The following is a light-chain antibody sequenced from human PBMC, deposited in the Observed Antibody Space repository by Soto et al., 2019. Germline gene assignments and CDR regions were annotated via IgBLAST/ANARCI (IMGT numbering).Light chain of an antibody. CDR1: QSVANW. CDR3: QQYNNFPPT. V-gene: IGKV1D-16*01. CDR2: ETS. Sequence: DVQMTQSPSSLSASVGDRVSITCRASQSVANWLAWYQQKPGKATKSLIYETSTLQRGVPSRFSSSGYGTYITLTINSLQPEDFATYYCQQYNNFPPTFAGGTKVEIK. J-gene: IGKJ4*01.